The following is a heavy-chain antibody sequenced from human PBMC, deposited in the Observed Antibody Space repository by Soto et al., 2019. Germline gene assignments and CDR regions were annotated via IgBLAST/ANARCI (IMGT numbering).Heavy chain of an antibody. CDR3: ARHVTQWLRFRGMDV. V-gene: IGHV4-59*01. D-gene: IGHD5-12*01. J-gene: IGHJ6*02. CDR2: IYYSGST. Sequence: SETLSLTCTVSGGSISSYYWSWIRQPPGKGLEWIGYIYYSGSTNYNPSLKSRVTISVDTSKNQFSLKLSSVTAADTAMYYCARHVTQWLRFRGMDVWGQGTTVTVSS. CDR1: GGSISSYY.